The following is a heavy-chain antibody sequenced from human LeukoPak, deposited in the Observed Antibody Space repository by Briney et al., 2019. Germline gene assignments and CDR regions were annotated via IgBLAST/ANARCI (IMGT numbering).Heavy chain of an antibody. V-gene: IGHV1-8*01. CDR2: MNPNSGNT. Sequence: ASVKVSCKASGYTFTSYDINWVRQATGQGLEWMGWMNPNSGNTGYAQKFQGRVTMTRNTSISTAYMELSSLRSEDTAVYYCAREYDSSGHYYDYWGQGTLVTVSS. J-gene: IGHJ4*02. CDR1: GYTFTSYD. CDR3: AREYDSSGHYYDY. D-gene: IGHD3-22*01.